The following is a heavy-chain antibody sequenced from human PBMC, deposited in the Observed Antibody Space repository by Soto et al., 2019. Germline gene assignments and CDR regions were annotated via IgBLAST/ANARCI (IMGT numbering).Heavy chain of an antibody. CDR2: ISAYNGNT. CDR1: GYTFTSYG. V-gene: IGHV1-18*01. CDR3: ARDENNWNYGDGLFDY. J-gene: IGHJ4*02. Sequence: ASVKVSCKASGYTFTSYGISWVRQAPGQGLEWMGWISAYNGNTNYAQKLQGRVTMTTDTSTSTAYMELRSLRSDDTAVYYCARDENNWNYGDGLFDYWGQGTRGTV. D-gene: IGHD1-7*01.